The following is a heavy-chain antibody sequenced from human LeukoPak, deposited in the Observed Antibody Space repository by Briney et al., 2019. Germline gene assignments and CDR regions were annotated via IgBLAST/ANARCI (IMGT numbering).Heavy chain of an antibody. CDR3: ARTCSDDLAVAG. CDR2: IYYSGST. Sequence: PSETLSLTCTVSGGSISSSSYYWGWIRQPPGKGLEWIGSIYYSGSTYYNPPLKSRVTISVDTSKNQFSLKLSSVTAADTAVYYCARTCSDDLAVAGWGQGTLVTVSS. V-gene: IGHV4-39*01. J-gene: IGHJ4*02. D-gene: IGHD6-19*01. CDR1: GGSISSSSYY.